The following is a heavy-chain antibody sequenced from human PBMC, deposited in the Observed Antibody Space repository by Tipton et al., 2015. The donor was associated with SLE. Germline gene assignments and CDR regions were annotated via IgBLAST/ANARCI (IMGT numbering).Heavy chain of an antibody. CDR2: IYYSGST. D-gene: IGHD3-10*01. J-gene: IGHJ4*02. CDR1: GDSISSGDYY. Sequence: LRLSCTVSGDSISSGDYYWSWVRQPPGKGLEWIGYIYYSGSTYYNPSLKSRVTISVATSKNQFSLKLSSVTAADTAVYFCARGDGSRTYSPFDNWGLGTQVTVSS. CDR3: ARGDGSRTYSPFDN. V-gene: IGHV4-30-4*01.